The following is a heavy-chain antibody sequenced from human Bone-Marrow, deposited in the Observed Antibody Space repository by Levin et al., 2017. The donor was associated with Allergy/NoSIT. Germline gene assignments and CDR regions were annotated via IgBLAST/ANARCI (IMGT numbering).Heavy chain of an antibody. V-gene: IGHV3-48*01. D-gene: IGHD3-9*01. CDR2: ISSSSSTI. CDR1: GFTFSSYS. Sequence: GGSLRLSCAASGFTFSSYSMNWVRQAPGKGLEWVSYISSSSSTIYYADSVKGRFTISRDNAKNSLYLQMNSLRAEDTAVYYCARAPTHYDILTGYSPSGFDYWGQGTLVTVSS. CDR3: ARAPTHYDILTGYSPSGFDY. J-gene: IGHJ4*02.